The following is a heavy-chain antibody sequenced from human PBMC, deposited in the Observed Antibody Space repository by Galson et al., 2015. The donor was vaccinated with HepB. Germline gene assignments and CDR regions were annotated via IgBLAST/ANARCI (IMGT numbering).Heavy chain of an antibody. V-gene: IGHV1-69*04. Sequence: SVKVSCKASGGTFSSYTISWVRQAPGQGLEWMGRIIPILGIANYAQKFQGRVTITADKSTSTAYMELSSLRSEDTAVYYCARELHVVVTAILPRSFDIWGQGTMVTVSS. CDR1: GGTFSSYT. CDR3: ARELHVVVTAILPRSFDI. CDR2: IIPILGIA. D-gene: IGHD2-21*02. J-gene: IGHJ3*02.